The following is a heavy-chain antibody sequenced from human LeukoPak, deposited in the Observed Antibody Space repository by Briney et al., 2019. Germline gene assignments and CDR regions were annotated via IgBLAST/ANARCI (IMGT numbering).Heavy chain of an antibody. D-gene: IGHD1-1*01. J-gene: IGHJ6*03. V-gene: IGHV3-74*01. CDR2: INSDGSST. CDR1: GFTFSSYW. Sequence: GGSLRLSCAASGFTFSSYWMHWVRQAPGKGLVWGSRINSDGSSTSYADSVKGRFTISRDNAKNTLYLQMNSLRAEDTAVYYCASLPGPLYYYYYYMDAWGKGTTVTVSS. CDR3: ASLPGPLYYYYYYMDA.